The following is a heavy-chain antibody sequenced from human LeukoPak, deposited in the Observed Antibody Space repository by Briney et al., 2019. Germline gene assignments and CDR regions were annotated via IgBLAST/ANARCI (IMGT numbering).Heavy chain of an antibody. D-gene: IGHD6-19*01. Sequence: GGSLRLSCAASGFTFSGYWMSWVRQAPGKGLEWVANIKQDGSEKYYVDSVKGRFTISRDNAKNSLYLQMNSQRAEDTAVYYCAKDLGVAVAGTWGSGDYWAHGTLVTVSS. J-gene: IGHJ4*01. V-gene: IGHV3-7*01. CDR3: AKDLGVAVAGTWGSGDY. CDR1: GFTFSGYW. CDR2: IKQDGSEK.